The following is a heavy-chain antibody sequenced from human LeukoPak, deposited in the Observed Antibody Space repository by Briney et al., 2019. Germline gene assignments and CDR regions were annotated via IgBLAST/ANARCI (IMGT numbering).Heavy chain of an antibody. CDR2: INWHGGST. CDR3: ASHGVWFGELSSYYYYGMDV. Sequence: PGGSLRLSCAASGFTFDDYGMRWVRQAPGKGLEWVSGINWHGGSTGYADSVKGRFIISRDNAKNFLYLRMNSLRAEDTALYYCASHGVWFGELSSYYYYGMDVWGQGTTVTVSS. D-gene: IGHD3-10*01. J-gene: IGHJ6*02. V-gene: IGHV3-20*04. CDR1: GFTFDDYG.